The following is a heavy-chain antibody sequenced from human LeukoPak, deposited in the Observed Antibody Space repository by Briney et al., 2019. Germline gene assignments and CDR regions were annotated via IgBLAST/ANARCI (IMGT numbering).Heavy chain of an antibody. CDR2: LVVTGGAT. J-gene: IGHJ4*02. D-gene: IGHD3-16*01. V-gene: IGHV3-23*01. CDR3: AKDDGGEYHLFDS. Sequence: GGSLRLSCAASGFTFRNFAMSWVRQVPGKRLEWLSTLVVTGGATYYADSVTGRFIISRDNSKNTLYLQMNSLTVEDTAVYYCAKDDGGEYHLFDSWGQGTLVTVSS. CDR1: GFTFRNFA.